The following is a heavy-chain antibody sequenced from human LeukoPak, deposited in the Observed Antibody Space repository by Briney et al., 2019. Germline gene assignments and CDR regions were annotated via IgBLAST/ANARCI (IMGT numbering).Heavy chain of an antibody. D-gene: IGHD1-26*01. CDR3: VKASSGSYGGLEY. J-gene: IGHJ4*02. V-gene: IGHV3-23*01. CDR1: GSTFNSYG. Sequence: PGGSLRLSCAASGSTFNSYGMHWVRQAPGKGLEWVSVISGSGSSTYYADSVKGRVTISRDNSKNTLYLQMNSLRAEDTAVYYCVKASSGSYGGLEYWGQGTLVTVSS. CDR2: ISGSGSST.